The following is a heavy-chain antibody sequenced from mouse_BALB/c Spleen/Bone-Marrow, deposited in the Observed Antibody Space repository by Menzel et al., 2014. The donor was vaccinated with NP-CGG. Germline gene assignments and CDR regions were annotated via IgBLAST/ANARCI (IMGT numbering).Heavy chain of an antibody. V-gene: IGHV1S22*01. CDR2: IYPGSGST. J-gene: IGHJ3*01. Sequence: LQQPGSELARPGASVKLSCKASGYTFTSYWMHWVKQRPGQGLEWIGNIYPGSGSTNYDEKFKSKATLTVDTSSSTAYMQLSSLTSEDSAVYYCTKGLPSAYWGQGTLVTVSA. CDR3: TKGLPSAY. D-gene: IGHD2-4*01. CDR1: GYTFTSYW.